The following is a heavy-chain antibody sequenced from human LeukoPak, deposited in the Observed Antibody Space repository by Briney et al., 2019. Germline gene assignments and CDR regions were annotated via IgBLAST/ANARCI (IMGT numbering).Heavy chain of an antibody. Sequence: GGSLRLSCAASGFTFSSYGMNWVRQAPGKGLEWVSGISGDAGRTYYADSVKGRFTIYRDNSKNTLYLQMNSLRAEDTAVYYCAKEGNYDSSGYLDYWGQGTLVTVSS. J-gene: IGHJ4*02. CDR2: ISGDAGRT. CDR3: AKEGNYDSSGYLDY. V-gene: IGHV3-23*01. CDR1: GFTFSSYG. D-gene: IGHD3-22*01.